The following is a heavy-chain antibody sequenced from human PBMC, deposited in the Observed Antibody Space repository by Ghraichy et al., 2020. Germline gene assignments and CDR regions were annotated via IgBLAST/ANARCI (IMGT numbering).Heavy chain of an antibody. CDR1: GFIFSGYW. CDR3: ARDLGGGWYFDY. V-gene: IGHV3-7*01. D-gene: IGHD6-19*01. J-gene: IGHJ4*02. CDR2: IKKDGSEK. Sequence: GGSLRLSCAASGFIFSGYWMSWVRQAPGKGPEWVANIKKDGSEKYYVDSVKGRFTISRDNAKNSLYLEMNSLRAEDTAVYYCARDLGGGWYFDYWGQGALGTVSS.